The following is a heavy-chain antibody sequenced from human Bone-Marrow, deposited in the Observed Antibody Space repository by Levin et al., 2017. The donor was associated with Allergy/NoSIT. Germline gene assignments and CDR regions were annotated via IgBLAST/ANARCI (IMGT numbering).Heavy chain of an antibody. V-gene: IGHV1-18*01. J-gene: IGHJ4*02. CDR3: ARGLSQPLGY. Sequence: VASVKVSCKASGYTFGNYGMNWVRQAPGQGLEWMGWISAYTGGTYYAQKFQGRVTMTTDTSTSTAYMELRSLRSDDTAVYYCARGLSQPLGYWGQGTLVTVSS. D-gene: IGHD2-2*01. CDR2: ISAYTGGT. CDR1: GYTFGNYG.